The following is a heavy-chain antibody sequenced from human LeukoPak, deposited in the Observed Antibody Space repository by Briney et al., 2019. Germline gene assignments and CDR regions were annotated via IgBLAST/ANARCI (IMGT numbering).Heavy chain of an antibody. CDR3: ARDPDNIEGANFHY. V-gene: IGHV3-7*03. CDR2: INQDANVK. J-gene: IGHJ4*02. CDR1: GFSFSRDW. Sequence: PGGPLRLSCAASGFSFSRDWMSWVRQAPGKGLEWVAKINQDANVKYYVDSVKGRFTISRDNAKNSLFLQMNSLRGEDTAMYYCARDPDNIEGANFHYWGQGTLVTVSS. D-gene: IGHD1-26*01.